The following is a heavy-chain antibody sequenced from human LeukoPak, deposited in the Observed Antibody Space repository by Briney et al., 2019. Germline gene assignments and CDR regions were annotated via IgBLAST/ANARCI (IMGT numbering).Heavy chain of an antibody. V-gene: IGHV3-23*01. CDR2: ISGSGGST. Sequence: GGSLRLSCAASGFTFSSYAMSWVRQAPGKGLEWVSAISGSGGSTYYADSVKGRFTISRDNSKNTLYLQMNSLRAEDTAVYYCAKAGCSSTSCYTGFDYWGQGTLVTVSS. J-gene: IGHJ4*02. D-gene: IGHD2-2*02. CDR1: GFTFSSYA. CDR3: AKAGCSSTSCYTGFDY.